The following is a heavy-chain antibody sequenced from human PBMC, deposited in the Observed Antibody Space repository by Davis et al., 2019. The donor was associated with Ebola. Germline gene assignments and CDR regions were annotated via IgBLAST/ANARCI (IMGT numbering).Heavy chain of an antibody. D-gene: IGHD3-22*01. CDR2: IWYDGSNK. Sequence: GESLKISCAASGFTVSSNYMSWVRQAPGKGLEWVAVIWYDGSNKYYADSVKGRFTISRDNSKNTLYLQMNSLRAEDTAVYYCARQGRYYDSSGYFLDYWGQGTLVTVSS. V-gene: IGHV3-33*08. J-gene: IGHJ4*02. CDR3: ARQGRYYDSSGYFLDY. CDR1: GFTVSSNY.